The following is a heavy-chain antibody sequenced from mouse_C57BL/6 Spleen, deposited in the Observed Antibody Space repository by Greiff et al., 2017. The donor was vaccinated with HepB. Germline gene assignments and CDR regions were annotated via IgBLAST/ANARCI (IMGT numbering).Heavy chain of an antibody. J-gene: IGHJ2*01. CDR2: IDPETGGT. CDR3: TRSESNYCFDY. CDR1: GYTFTDYE. Sequence: QVQLQQSGAELVRPGASVTLSCKASGYTFTDYEMHWVKQTPVHGLEWIGAIDPETGGTAYNQKFKGKAILTADKSSSTAYMELRSLTSEDSAVYYCTRSESNYCFDYWGQGTTLTVSS. D-gene: IGHD2-5*01. V-gene: IGHV1-15*01.